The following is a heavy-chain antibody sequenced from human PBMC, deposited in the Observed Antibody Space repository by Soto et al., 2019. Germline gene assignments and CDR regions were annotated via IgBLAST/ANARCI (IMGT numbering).Heavy chain of an antibody. J-gene: IGHJ4*02. CDR2: IIPIFGTA. CDR3: ARPPDYYDSSGYYD. Sequence: AASVKVSFKASGGTFSSYAISWVRQAPGQGLEWMGGIIPIFGTANYAQKFQGRVTITADESTSTAYMELSSLRSEDTAVYYCARPPDYYDSSGYYDWGQGTLVTVSS. V-gene: IGHV1-69*13. D-gene: IGHD3-22*01. CDR1: GGTFSSYA.